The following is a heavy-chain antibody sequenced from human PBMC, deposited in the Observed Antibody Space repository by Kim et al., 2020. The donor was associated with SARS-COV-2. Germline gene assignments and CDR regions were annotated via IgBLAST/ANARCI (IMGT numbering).Heavy chain of an antibody. J-gene: IGHJ4*02. V-gene: IGHV1-69*13. CDR2: IIPISGAT. CDR3: ATPIMYFDFWSGYPPFDY. Sequence: SVKVSCKASGGTFSRYVMSWVRQAPGQGLEWMGGIIPISGATYYAQKFQGRVTITADESTTTAYMELSSLRSEDTAVYYCATPIMYFDFWSGYPPFDYWGQGTLVTVSS. CDR1: GGTFSRYV. D-gene: IGHD3-3*01.